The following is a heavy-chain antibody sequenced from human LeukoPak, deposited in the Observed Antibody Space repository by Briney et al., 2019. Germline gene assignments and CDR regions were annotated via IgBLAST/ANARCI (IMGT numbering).Heavy chain of an antibody. J-gene: IGHJ4*02. CDR3: VRGLYGLGWDY. V-gene: IGHV3-64D*06. CDR2: ITSDGGSI. CDR1: GFTFSSYA. D-gene: IGHD3-10*01. Sequence: PGGSLRLSCAASGFTFSSYAMSWVRQAPGKGLQFVSGITSDGGSIDYADSVRGRFTISRDNSKNTLYLRMTSLRVEDTALCYCVRGLYGLGWDYWGPGTLVTVSS.